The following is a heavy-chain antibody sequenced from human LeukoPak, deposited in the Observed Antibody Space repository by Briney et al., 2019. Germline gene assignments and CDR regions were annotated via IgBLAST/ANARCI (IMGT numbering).Heavy chain of an antibody. CDR1: GGSINSHY. D-gene: IGHD6-19*01. CDR2: IYYTGKI. J-gene: IGHJ4*02. V-gene: IGHV4-59*08. CDR3: VRRGAGWNYFDY. Sequence: SETLSLTCAVSGGSINSHYWGWIRQPPGKGLQWIGDIYYTGKINYNPSLKSRVTITLDTSKDHLSLNLTSVLAADTAIYYCVRRGAGWNYFDYWGQGILVTVSS.